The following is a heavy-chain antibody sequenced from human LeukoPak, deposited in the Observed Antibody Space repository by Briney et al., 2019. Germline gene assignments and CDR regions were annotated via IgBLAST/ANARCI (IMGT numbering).Heavy chain of an antibody. V-gene: IGHV3-48*03. D-gene: IGHD3-22*01. J-gene: IGHJ4*02. Sequence: GGSLRLSCAASGFTFSSYEMNWVRQAPGKGLEWVSYISSSGSTIYYADSVKGRSTISRDNAKNSLYLQMNSLRAEDTAVYYCARSYYDSSGYPPLVDYWGQGTLVTVSS. CDR2: ISSSGSTI. CDR1: GFTFSSYE. CDR3: ARSYYDSSGYPPLVDY.